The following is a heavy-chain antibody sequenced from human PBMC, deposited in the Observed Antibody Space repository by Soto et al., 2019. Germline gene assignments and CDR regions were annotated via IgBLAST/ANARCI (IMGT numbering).Heavy chain of an antibody. V-gene: IGHV3-9*01. J-gene: IGHJ4*02. CDR3: AKDSGRDGYTPFDY. D-gene: IGHD5-12*01. CDR2: ITWNSGTV. Sequence: EVQLVESGGGLVQPGGSLRVSCAASGFTFDDFAMHWVRQAPGKGLEWVSIITWNSGTVAYADSVKGRLTISRDNAKNSLYLHMNSLGAEDTAFYYCAKDSGRDGYTPFDYWGQGTLVTVSS. CDR1: GFTFDDFA.